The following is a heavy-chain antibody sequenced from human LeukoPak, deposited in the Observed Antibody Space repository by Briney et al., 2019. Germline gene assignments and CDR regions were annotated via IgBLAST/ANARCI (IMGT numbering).Heavy chain of an antibody. CDR3: ARIADSSSWYDVGYYYYYMDV. V-gene: IGHV3-23*01. CDR2: ISGSGGST. CDR1: GFTFSSNG. D-gene: IGHD6-13*01. Sequence: GGSLRLSCAASGFTFSSNGMSWVRQAPGKGLEWVSAISGSGGSTYYADSVKGRFTISRDNSKNPLYLQMNSLRAEDTAVYYCARIADSSSWYDVGYYYYYMDVWGKGTTVTVSS. J-gene: IGHJ6*03.